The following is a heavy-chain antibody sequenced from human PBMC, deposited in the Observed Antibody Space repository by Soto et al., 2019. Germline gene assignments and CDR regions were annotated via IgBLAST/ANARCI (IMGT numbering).Heavy chain of an antibody. D-gene: IGHD4-17*01. CDR3: AREEDGGVYYYFDY. CDR1: GGSVSTGMKY. CDR2: MYKTGVT. J-gene: IGHJ4*02. Sequence: PSETLSLTCTVSGGSVSTGMKYWGWVRQPPGKALEFIGYMYKTGVTLLNSSLKSRVTLSMETSKNQFSLTLSSVTAADTAVYYCAREEDGGVYYYFDYWGQGTLVTVSS. V-gene: IGHV4-61*01.